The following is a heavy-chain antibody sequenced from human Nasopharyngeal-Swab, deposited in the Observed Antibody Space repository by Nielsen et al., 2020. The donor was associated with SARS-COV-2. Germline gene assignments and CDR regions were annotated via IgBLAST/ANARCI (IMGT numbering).Heavy chain of an antibody. V-gene: IGHV3-30-3*01. Sequence: WIRQPPGKGLEWVAVISYDGSNKYYADSVKGRFTISRDNSKNTLYLQMNSLRAEDTAVYYCARDRVSGIYVDYWGQGTLVTVSS. CDR3: ARDRVSGIYVDY. J-gene: IGHJ4*02. CDR2: ISYDGSNK. D-gene: IGHD1-26*01.